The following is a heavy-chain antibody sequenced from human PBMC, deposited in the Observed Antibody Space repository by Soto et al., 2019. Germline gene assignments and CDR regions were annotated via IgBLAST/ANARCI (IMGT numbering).Heavy chain of an antibody. CDR3: AKESMPEHYGDTLFDY. Sequence: EVQLLESGGGLVQPGGSLRLSCEASGFSFSNYALSWVRQSPGKGLEWVSTFSAGGRAYYADSVKGRFTIAKDTSKNTXXLXASSLRAEDTALYYCAKESMPEHYGDTLFDYWGQGTRVTVSS. J-gene: IGHJ4*02. CDR1: GFSFSNYA. D-gene: IGHD4-17*01. CDR2: FSAGGRA. V-gene: IGHV3-23*01.